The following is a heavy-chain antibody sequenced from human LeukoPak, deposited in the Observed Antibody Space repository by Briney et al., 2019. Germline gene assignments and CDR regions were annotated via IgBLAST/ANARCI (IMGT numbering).Heavy chain of an antibody. J-gene: IGHJ6*04. D-gene: IGHD2-15*01. CDR3: ARDFGPRCSGGTCYSVYYYGMDV. CDR2: IKQGGSEK. CDR1: GFSFSNYA. Sequence: AGGSLRLSCSASGFSFSNYAMYWVRQAPGKGLEWVANIKQGGSEKYYVDSVKGRFTISRDNAKNSLYLQMNSLRAEDTAVYYCARDFGPRCSGGTCYSVYYYGMDVWGKGTTVTVSS. V-gene: IGHV3-7*03.